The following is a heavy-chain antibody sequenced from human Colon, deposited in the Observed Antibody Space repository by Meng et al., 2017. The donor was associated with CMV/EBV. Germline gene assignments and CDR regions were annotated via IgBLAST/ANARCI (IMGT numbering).Heavy chain of an antibody. CDR1: GFTFSSYS. Sequence: GGSLNISCAASGFTFSSYSMNWVRQAPGKGLEWVSYISSSSSTIYYADSVKGRFTISRDNAKNSLYLQMNSLRAEDTAVYYCARDELQLPYFYGMDVWGQGTTVTVSS. V-gene: IGHV3-48*04. CDR3: ARDELQLPYFYGMDV. J-gene: IGHJ6*02. CDR2: ISSSSSTI. D-gene: IGHD2-2*01.